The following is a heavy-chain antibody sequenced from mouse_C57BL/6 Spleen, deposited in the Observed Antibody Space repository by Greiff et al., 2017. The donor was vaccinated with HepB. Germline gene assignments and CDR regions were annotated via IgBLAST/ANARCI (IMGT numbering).Heavy chain of an antibody. CDR2: IWWDDDK. CDR3: ARMRVYDGYSPWYFDV. J-gene: IGHJ1*03. D-gene: IGHD2-3*01. V-gene: IGHV8-8*01. CDR1: GFSLSTFGMG. Sequence: QVTLKVSGPGILQPSQTLSLTCSFSGFSLSTFGMGVGWIRQPSGKGLEWLAHIWWDDDKYYNPALKSRLTISKDTSKNQVFLKIANVDTADTATYYGARMRVYDGYSPWYFDVWGTGTTVTVSS.